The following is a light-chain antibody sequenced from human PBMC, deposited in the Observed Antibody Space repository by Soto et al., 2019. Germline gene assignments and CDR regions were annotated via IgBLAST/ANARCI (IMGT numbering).Light chain of an antibody. J-gene: IGKJ5*01. CDR2: VAS. CDR1: QSVSSN. V-gene: IGKV3-15*01. Sequence: EIVLTQSPGTLSLSLGERVTLSCRASQSVSSNLGWYQQKPGQAPRLLIYVASYRATGIPARFSGSGSGTEYTLTISNLQAEDFAVYYCQQFNNWPHTFGQGTRLEIK. CDR3: QQFNNWPHT.